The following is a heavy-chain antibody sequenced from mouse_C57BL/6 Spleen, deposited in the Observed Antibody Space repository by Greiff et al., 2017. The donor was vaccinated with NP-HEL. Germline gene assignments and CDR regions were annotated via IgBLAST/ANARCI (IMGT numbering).Heavy chain of an antibody. CDR2: IYPSSGNT. CDR3: ATAQASVAY. CDR1: GYTFTSYG. V-gene: IGHV1-81*01. Sequence: VQLQQSGAELARPGASVKLSCKASGYTFTSYGISWVKQRPGQGLEWIGEIYPSSGNTYYNEKFKGKATLTADKSSSTAYMELRSLTSEDSAVYFCATAQASVAYWGQGTLVTVSA. J-gene: IGHJ3*01. D-gene: IGHD3-2*02.